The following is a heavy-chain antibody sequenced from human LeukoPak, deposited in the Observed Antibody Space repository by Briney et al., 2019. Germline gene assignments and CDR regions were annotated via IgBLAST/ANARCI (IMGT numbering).Heavy chain of an antibody. CDR3: ARGPLSYTSEWPWNFDY. Sequence: AGSLSLSCSASGFTLSNYWMHWVRQAPGKGLVWVSRINTDGSPTNYADSVTGRFTISRDTAKNTLYLQMNSLRAEDTAVYYCARGPLSYTSEWPWNFDYWGQGTLVTVSS. D-gene: IGHD6-25*01. J-gene: IGHJ4*02. V-gene: IGHV3-74*01. CDR2: INTDGSPT. CDR1: GFTLSNYW.